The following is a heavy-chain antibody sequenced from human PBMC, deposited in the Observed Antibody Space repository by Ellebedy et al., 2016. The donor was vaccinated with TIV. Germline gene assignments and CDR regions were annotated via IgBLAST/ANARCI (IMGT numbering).Heavy chain of an antibody. CDR3: ARGGGRDRGALGY. CDR2: IYYTGAT. J-gene: IGHJ4*02. Sequence: MPSETLSLTCDVSGGSINSNGYHWSWIRQSPGKGLEWIGHIYYTGATYYNPSLKSRATISIDTAKHQFALNLTSVTAADTAVYYCARGGGRDRGALGYWGQGILVTVSS. CDR1: GGSINSNGYH. D-gene: IGHD3-10*01. V-gene: IGHV4-31*11.